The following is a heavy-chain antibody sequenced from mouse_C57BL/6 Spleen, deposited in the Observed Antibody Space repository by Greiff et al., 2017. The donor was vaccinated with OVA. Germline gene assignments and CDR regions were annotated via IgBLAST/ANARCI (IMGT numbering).Heavy chain of an antibody. CDR3: ARFSITSYWYFDV. CDR2: INPSNGGT. J-gene: IGHJ1*03. V-gene: IGHV1-53*01. CDR1: GYTFTSYW. D-gene: IGHD1-1*01. Sequence: VQLQQPGTELVKPGASVKLSCKASGYTFTSYWMHWVKQRPGQGLEWIGNINPSNGGTNYNEKFKSKATLTVDKSSSTAYMQLSSLTSEDSAVYYCARFSITSYWYFDVWGTGTTVTVSS.